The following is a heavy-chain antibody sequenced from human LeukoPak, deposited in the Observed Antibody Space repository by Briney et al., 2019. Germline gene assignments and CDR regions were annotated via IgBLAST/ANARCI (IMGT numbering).Heavy chain of an antibody. CDR3: AKDKGVRSTSLDAFDI. D-gene: IGHD2-2*01. CDR1: GFTFSSYA. Sequence: GGSLRLSCAASGFTFSSYAMSWVRQAPGKGLEWVSAIRGSGGSTYYADSVKGRFTISRDNSKNTLYLQMNSLRAEDTAVYYCAKDKGVRSTSLDAFDIWGQGTMVTVSS. V-gene: IGHV3-23*01. CDR2: IRGSGGST. J-gene: IGHJ3*02.